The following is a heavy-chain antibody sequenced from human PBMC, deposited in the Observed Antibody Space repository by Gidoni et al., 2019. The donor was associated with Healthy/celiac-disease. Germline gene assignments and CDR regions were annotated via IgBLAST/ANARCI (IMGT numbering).Heavy chain of an antibody. CDR1: GFTFSSYA. Sequence: VQLSESGGGLVQPGGSLRLSCAASGFTFSSYAMSWVRQAPGKGLEGVSAISGSGGSTYYADSVKGRFTISRDNSKNTLYLQMNSLRAEDTAVYYCAKERSYGAYYYYGMDVWGQGTTVTVSS. V-gene: IGHV3-23*01. D-gene: IGHD1-26*01. J-gene: IGHJ6*02. CDR2: ISGSGGST. CDR3: AKERSYGAYYYYGMDV.